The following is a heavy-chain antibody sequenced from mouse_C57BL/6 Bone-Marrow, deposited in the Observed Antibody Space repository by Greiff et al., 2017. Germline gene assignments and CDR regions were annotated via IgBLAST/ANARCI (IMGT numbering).Heavy chain of an antibody. CDR3: ARRFITTVVVDY. CDR1: GYTFTDYY. V-gene: IGHV1-26*01. CDR2: INPNNGGT. D-gene: IGHD1-1*01. Sequence: EVQLQQSGPELVKPGASVKISCKASGYTFTDYYMNWVKQSHGKSLEWIGDINPNNGGTSYNQKFKGKATLTVDKSSSTAYMELRSLTSEDSAVYYCARRFITTVVVDYWGQGTTLTVSS. J-gene: IGHJ2*01.